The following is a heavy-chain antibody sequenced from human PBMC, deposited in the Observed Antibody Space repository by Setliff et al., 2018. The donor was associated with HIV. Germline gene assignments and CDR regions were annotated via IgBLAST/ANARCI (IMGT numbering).Heavy chain of an antibody. J-gene: IGHJ3*02. V-gene: IGHV1-8*02. CDR1: GYTFTSYD. CDR3: ATSGFYDILTGPTPGVFDI. Sequence: ASVKVSCKASGYTFTSYDINWVRQATGQGLEWMGWMNPNSGNTGYAQNFQGRVSMTRNTSISTAYMELNSLRSEDTAMYYCATSGFYDILTGPTPGVFDIWGQGTMVTVSS. D-gene: IGHD3-9*01. CDR2: MNPNSGNT.